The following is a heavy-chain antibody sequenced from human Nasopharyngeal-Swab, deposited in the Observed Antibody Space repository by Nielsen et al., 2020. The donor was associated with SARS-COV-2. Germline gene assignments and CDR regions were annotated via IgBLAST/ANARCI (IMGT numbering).Heavy chain of an antibody. CDR1: GFTFSSYS. D-gene: IGHD5-12*01. CDR3: ARDIEVATNDAFDI. CDR2: ISSSSSYI. V-gene: IGHV3-21*01. Sequence: GESLKISCAASGFTFSSYSMNWVRQAPGKGLEWVSSISSSSSYIYYADSVKDRFTISRDNAKNSLYLQMNSLRAEDTAVYYCARDIEVATNDAFDIWGQGTMVTVSS. J-gene: IGHJ3*02.